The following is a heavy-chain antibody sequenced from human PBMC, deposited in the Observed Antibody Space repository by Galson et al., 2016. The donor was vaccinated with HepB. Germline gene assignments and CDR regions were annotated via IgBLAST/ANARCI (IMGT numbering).Heavy chain of an antibody. CDR2: IYSSGRT. V-gene: IGHV4-39*01. D-gene: IGHD3-3*01. CDR3: MSRSINYGFWSGSHVPDY. CDR1: GGSISSNTHY. Sequence: LSLTCSVSGGSISSNTHYWGWLRQPPGKGLEWIATIYSSGRTYYNPSLKSRVTISVDTSKNPFSLQLRSLTAADTAVFYCMSRSINYGFWSGSHVPDYWGQGTLVTVSS. J-gene: IGHJ4*02.